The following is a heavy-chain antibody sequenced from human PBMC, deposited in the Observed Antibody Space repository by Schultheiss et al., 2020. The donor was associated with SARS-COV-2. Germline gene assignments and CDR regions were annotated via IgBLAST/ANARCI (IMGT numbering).Heavy chain of an antibody. Sequence: GGSLRLSCAASGFTFSSYAMSWVRQAPGKGLEWVSSISSSSSYIYYADSVKGRFTISRDNAKNSLYLQMNSLRAEDTAVYYCAREYSSSWPLGPDYWGQGTLVTVSS. D-gene: IGHD6-13*01. CDR3: AREYSSSWPLGPDY. CDR2: ISSSSSYI. V-gene: IGHV3-21*01. J-gene: IGHJ4*02. CDR1: GFTFSSYA.